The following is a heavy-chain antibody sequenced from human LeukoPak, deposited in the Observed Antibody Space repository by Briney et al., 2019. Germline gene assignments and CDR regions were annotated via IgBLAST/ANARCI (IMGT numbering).Heavy chain of an antibody. Sequence: SETLSLTCTVSGGSISSSSFYWGWIRQPPGKGLEWIGSIYYSGSTYYNPSLKSRVTISVDTSKNQFSLKLSSVTVADTAVYYCARNRYYYGSGNYGVPNWFDPWGQGTLVTVSS. CDR3: ARNRYYYGSGNYGVPNWFDP. J-gene: IGHJ5*02. D-gene: IGHD3-10*01. V-gene: IGHV4-39*01. CDR1: GGSISSSSFY. CDR2: IYYSGST.